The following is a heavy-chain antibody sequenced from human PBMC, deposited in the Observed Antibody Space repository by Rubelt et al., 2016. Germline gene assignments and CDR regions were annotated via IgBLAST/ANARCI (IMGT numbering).Heavy chain of an antibody. J-gene: IGHJ4*02. CDR3: TTDAFPSGHNYGSNYCSGGNCYSQASE. D-gene: IGHD2-15*01. V-gene: IGHV3-23*01. CDR2: ISGSGGST. Sequence: VTGEGLEWVSAISGSGGSTYYADSVKGRFTISRDNSKNTLYLQMNSLRAEDTAVYYCTTDAFPSGHNYGSNYCSGGNCYSQASEWGQGTLVTVSS.